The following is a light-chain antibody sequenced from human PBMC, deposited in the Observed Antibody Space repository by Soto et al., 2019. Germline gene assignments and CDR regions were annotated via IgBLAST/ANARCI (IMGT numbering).Light chain of an antibody. Sequence: EIVLTQSPGTLSLSPGERATLSCRASQSFSSSYLAWYQQKPGQAPRLLIYGASSRATGIPDRFSGSGSGTDFTLTISRLEPEDFAVYYCQQYDSSPLTFGGGTKVESK. CDR3: QQYDSSPLT. CDR2: GAS. V-gene: IGKV3-20*01. J-gene: IGKJ4*01. CDR1: QSFSSSY.